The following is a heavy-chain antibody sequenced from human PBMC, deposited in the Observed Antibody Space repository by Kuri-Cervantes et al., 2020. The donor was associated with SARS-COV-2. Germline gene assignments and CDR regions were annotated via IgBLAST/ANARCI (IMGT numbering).Heavy chain of an antibody. CDR3: AKDVVRHDILTGHDY. J-gene: IGHJ4*02. CDR1: RFTFGDYA. D-gene: IGHD3-9*01. CDR2: INSDGSST. V-gene: IGHV3-74*01. Sequence: LSLTCAAPRFTFGDYAIHWVRQAPGKGLVWVSRINSDGSSTSYADSVKGRFTISRDNAKNTLYLQMNSLRAEDTAVYYCAKDVVRHDILTGHDYWGQGTLVTVSS.